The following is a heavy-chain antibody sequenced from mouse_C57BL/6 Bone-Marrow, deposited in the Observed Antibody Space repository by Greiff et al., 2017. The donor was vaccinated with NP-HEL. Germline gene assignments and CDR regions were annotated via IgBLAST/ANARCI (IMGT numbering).Heavy chain of an antibody. J-gene: IGHJ2*01. D-gene: IGHD1-1*01. Sequence: EVQLQQSGPVLVKPGASVKMSCKASGYTFTDYYMNWVKQSHGKSLEWIGVINPYNGGTSYNQKFKGKAKLTVDKSSSTAYMELNSLTSEDSAVYYCARRRMTTVVADFDYWGQGTTLTVSS. CDR3: ARRRMTTVVADFDY. V-gene: IGHV1-19*01. CDR2: INPYNGGT. CDR1: GYTFTDYY.